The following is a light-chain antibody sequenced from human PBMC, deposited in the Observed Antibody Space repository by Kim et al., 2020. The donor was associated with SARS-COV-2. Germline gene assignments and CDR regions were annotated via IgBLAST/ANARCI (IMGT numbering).Light chain of an antibody. Sequence: KTVTISCTRSSGSIASNYVQWYQQRPGSSPSTVIYEDNQRPSGVPDRFSGSIDSSSNSASLTISGLKTEDEADYYCQSYDSSYPLVFGGGTQLTVL. J-gene: IGLJ3*02. CDR2: EDN. V-gene: IGLV6-57*01. CDR3: QSYDSSYPLV. CDR1: SGSIASNY.